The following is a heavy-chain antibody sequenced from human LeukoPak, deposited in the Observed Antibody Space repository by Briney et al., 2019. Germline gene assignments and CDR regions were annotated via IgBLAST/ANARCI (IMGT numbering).Heavy chain of an antibody. D-gene: IGHD2-2*01. CDR3: ARSCSSTSCYDDVDV. CDR1: GFTVSSNY. J-gene: IGHJ6*04. V-gene: IGHV3-66*02. Sequence: GGSLRLSCAASGFTVSSNYMSWVRQAPGKGLEWVSVIYSGGSTYYADSVKGRFTISRDTSKNTLYLQMNSLRAEDTAVYYCARSCSSTSCYDDVDVWGKGTTVTVSS. CDR2: IYSGGST.